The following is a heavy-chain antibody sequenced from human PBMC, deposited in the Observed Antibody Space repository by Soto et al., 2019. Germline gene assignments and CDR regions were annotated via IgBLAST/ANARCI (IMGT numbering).Heavy chain of an antibody. D-gene: IGHD2-2*01. CDR1: GGTFSSYA. V-gene: IGHV1-69*01. Sequence: QVQLVQSGAEVKKPGSSVKVSCKASGGTFSSYAISWVRQAPGQGLEWMGGIIPIFGTANYAQKFQGRVTITADEATSTAYMELSSLSSEDTAVYYCARDIRYGSSTSCYGWFDPWGQGTLVTVSS. CDR2: IIPIFGTA. CDR3: ARDIRYGSSTSCYGWFDP. J-gene: IGHJ5*02.